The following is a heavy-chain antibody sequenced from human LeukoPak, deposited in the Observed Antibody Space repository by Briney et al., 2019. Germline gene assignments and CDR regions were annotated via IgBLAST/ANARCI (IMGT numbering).Heavy chain of an antibody. J-gene: IGHJ4*02. CDR3: ARAGWRYSSSRPYPDY. D-gene: IGHD6-13*01. Sequence: PGGSLRLSCAASGFTFSSYSMNWVRQAPGKGLEWVSSISSSSSYIYYADSVKGRFTISRDNAKNSLYLQMNSLRAEDTAVYYCARAGWRYSSSRPYPDYWGQGTLVTVSS. V-gene: IGHV3-21*01. CDR1: GFTFSSYS. CDR2: ISSSSSYI.